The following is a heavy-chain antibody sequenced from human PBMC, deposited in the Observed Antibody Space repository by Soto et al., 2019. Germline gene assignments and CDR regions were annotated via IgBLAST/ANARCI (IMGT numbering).Heavy chain of an antibody. Sequence: QVQLVQSGAEVKKPGSSVKVSCRASGGTFSSYAVSWVRQAPGQGLEWMGVIIPLLNTPKYVQKFQGRVTITEDAYATPAYMELSSLRSEDTAVYYCARESSSPNYSYYGMDVWGQGTTVTVSS. V-gene: IGHV1-69*01. D-gene: IGHD6-6*01. CDR1: GGTFSSYA. J-gene: IGHJ6*02. CDR2: IIPLLNTP. CDR3: ARESSSPNYSYYGMDV.